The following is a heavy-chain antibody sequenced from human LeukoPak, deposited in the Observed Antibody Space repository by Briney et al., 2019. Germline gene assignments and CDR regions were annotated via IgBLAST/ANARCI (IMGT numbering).Heavy chain of an antibody. CDR3: ARDQEGSSVNYYGMDV. D-gene: IGHD2-2*01. CDR2: ISSSGSTI. J-gene: IGHJ6*02. V-gene: IGHV3-11*01. CDR1: GFTFSDYY. Sequence: GGSLRLSCAASGFTFSDYYMSWIRQAPGKGLEWVSYISSSGSTIYYADSVKSRFTISRDNAKNSLYLQMNSLRAEDTAVYYCARDQEGSSVNYYGMDVWGQGTTVTVSS.